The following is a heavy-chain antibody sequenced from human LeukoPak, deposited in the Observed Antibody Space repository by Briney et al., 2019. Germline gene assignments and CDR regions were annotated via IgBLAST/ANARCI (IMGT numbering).Heavy chain of an antibody. Sequence: GGSLRLSRAASGFTLINSAMNWVRQAPGKGLERVSAINGTAINTDYADSVKGRFTFSRDHSKNTLYLQMNSLRAEATAVYYCLTRSLVAVSGNYYMDVWGKGTTVTVPS. D-gene: IGHD6-19*01. CDR2: INGTAINT. J-gene: IGHJ6*03. CDR1: GFTLINSA. CDR3: LTRSLVAVSGNYYMDV. V-gene: IGHV3-23*01.